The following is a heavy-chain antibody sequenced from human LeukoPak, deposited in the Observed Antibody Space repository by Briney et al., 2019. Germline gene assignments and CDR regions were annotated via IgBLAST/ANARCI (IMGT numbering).Heavy chain of an antibody. CDR1: GFTFTTYL. Sequence: GGSLRLSCAASGFTFTTYLMHWVRQAPGKGLEWVANIKQDGSEKYYVDSAKGRFTISRDNGKNSVYLQMNSLRAEDTAVYYCARDGGHGGDLDYWGQGTLVTVSS. CDR2: IKQDGSEK. CDR3: ARDGGHGGDLDY. J-gene: IGHJ4*02. D-gene: IGHD2-21*02. V-gene: IGHV3-7*01.